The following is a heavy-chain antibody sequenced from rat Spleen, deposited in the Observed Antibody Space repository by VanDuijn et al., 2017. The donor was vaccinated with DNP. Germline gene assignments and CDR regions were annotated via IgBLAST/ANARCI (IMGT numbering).Heavy chain of an antibody. J-gene: IGHJ3*01. CDR1: GYSITSNY. CDR2: ISYSGST. V-gene: IGHV3-1*01. Sequence: EVQLQESGPGLVKPSQSLSLTCSVTGYSITSNYWGWIRKFPGNKMEWMAYISYSGSTVYNPSLKSRISISRDTSKNQFFLQLNSVTTEDTATYYCARTDFYSTYIPFAYWGQGTLVSVSA. CDR3: ARTDFYSTYIPFAY. D-gene: IGHD1-2*01.